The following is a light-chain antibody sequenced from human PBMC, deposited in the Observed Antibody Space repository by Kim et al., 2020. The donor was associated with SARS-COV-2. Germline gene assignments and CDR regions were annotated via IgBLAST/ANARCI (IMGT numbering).Light chain of an antibody. J-gene: IGLJ3*02. CDR1: RSNVGRNY. CDR2: RND. Sequence: QSVLIQPPSASGTPGQSVTISCSGGRSNVGRNYVYWFQHVPGTAPKLLIERNDQRPSGVPARFSGSKSGTSASLAISGLQPEDDADYYCEAWDDSLNGPVFGGGTKLTVL. CDR3: EAWDDSLNGPV. V-gene: IGLV1-44*01.